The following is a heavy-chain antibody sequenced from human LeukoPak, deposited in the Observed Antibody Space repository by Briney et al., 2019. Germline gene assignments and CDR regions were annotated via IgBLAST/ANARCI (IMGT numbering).Heavy chain of an antibody. V-gene: IGHV3-74*01. J-gene: IGHJ4*02. CDR2: INTDGSST. CDR1: GFTFSSYW. Sequence: PGGSLRLSCAASGFTFSSYWMHWVRQAPGKGLVWVSRINTDGSSTSYADSVKGRFTISRDNSKNTLYLQMNSLRAEDTAVYYCAKDPAEWELLPSEGYWGQGTLVTVSS. D-gene: IGHD1-26*01. CDR3: AKDPAEWELLPSEGY.